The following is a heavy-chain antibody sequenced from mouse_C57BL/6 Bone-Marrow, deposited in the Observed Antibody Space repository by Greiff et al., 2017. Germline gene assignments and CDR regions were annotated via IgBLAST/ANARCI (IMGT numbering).Heavy chain of an antibody. CDR3: ARGGYYYYAMDY. V-gene: IGHV3-8*01. Sequence: EVQLQQSGPGLAKPSQTLSLTCSVTGYSITSAYWNWIRKFPGNKLEYMGYISHSGSTYYNPSLKSRISITRDTSKNQYYLQLNSVTTEDTATYYCARGGYYYYAMDYWGQGTSVTVSS. CDR2: ISHSGST. J-gene: IGHJ4*01. CDR1: GYSITSAY.